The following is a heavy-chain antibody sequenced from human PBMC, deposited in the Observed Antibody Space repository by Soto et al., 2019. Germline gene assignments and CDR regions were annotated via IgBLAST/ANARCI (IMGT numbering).Heavy chain of an antibody. V-gene: IGHV3-48*01. CDR1: GFTFSDYS. J-gene: IGHJ6*03. CDR3: VREGAAAAIDYYYYYMGV. D-gene: IGHD6-13*01. CDR2: ITSSSSTI. Sequence: GGSLRLSCAASGFTFSDYSMNWVRQAPGKGLEWVSYITSSSSTIYYADSVKGRFTISRDNAKNSLFLQMNSLRAEDTAVYYCVREGAAAAIDYYYYYMGVWGKGTTVTVSS.